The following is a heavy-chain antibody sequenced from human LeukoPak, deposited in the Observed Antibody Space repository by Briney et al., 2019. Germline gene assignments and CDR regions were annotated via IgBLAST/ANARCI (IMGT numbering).Heavy chain of an antibody. D-gene: IGHD3-3*01. J-gene: IGHJ6*03. CDR3: ARGLFGVVIAGYMDV. V-gene: IGHV4-4*07. CDR2: IYTSGST. Sequence: PSETLSLTCTASGGSISSYYWSWIRQPAGKGLEWIGRIYTSGSTNYNPSLKSRVTMSVDTSKNQFSLKLSSVTAADTAVYYCARGLFGVVIAGYMDVWGKGTTVTVSS. CDR1: GGSISSYY.